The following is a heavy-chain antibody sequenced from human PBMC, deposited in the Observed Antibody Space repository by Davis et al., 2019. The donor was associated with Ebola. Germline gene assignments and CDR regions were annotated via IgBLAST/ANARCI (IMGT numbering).Heavy chain of an antibody. CDR2: INHSGST. J-gene: IGHJ4*02. D-gene: IGHD6-19*01. CDR1: GGSFSGYY. CDR3: ARRSQWLGGRIFDY. V-gene: IGHV4-34*01. Sequence: MPSETLSLTCAVYGGSFSGYYWSWIRQPPGKGLDWIGEINHSGSTNYNPSLKSRVTISIDTSKNQFSLKLSSVTAAEPAVYYFARRSQWLGGRIFDYWGQGTLVTVSS.